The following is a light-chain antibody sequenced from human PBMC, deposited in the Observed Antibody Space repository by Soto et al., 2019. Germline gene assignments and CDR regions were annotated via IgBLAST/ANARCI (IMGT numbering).Light chain of an antibody. J-gene: IGLJ2*01. CDR1: KLGDKY. CDR3: QAWDSSTAVV. Sequence: SYELTQQPSVSVSPGQTASITCSGDKLGDKYACWYQQKPGQSPVLVIYQDSKRPSGIPERFSGSNSGNTDTLTISGTQAMDEADYYCQAWDSSTAVVFGGGTKLTVL. V-gene: IGLV3-1*01. CDR2: QDS.